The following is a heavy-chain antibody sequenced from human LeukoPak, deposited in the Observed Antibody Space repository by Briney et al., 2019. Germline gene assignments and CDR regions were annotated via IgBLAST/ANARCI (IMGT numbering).Heavy chain of an antibody. J-gene: IGHJ5*02. CDR1: GFTFSSYS. D-gene: IGHD3-10*01. CDR3: ASEVLLWS. V-gene: IGHV3-21*01. CDR2: ISSSGTYI. Sequence: GGSLRLSCAASGFTFSSYSMNWVRQAPGKGLEWVSSISSSGTYIYYADSVKGRFTISRDNAKNSLYLQMNGLRGEDTAVYYCASEVLLWSWGQGTLVTASS.